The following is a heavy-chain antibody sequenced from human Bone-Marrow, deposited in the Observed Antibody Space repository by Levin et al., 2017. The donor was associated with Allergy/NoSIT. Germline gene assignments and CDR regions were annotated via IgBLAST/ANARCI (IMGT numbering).Heavy chain of an antibody. D-gene: IGHD3-10*01. CDR2: IYPGDSDT. J-gene: IGHJ5*02. Sequence: NPGESLKISCKTSGYSFTHYWIGWVRQMPGKGLEWMGIIYPGDSDTRYSPSFQGQVTISADKSISSAYLQWSSLKASDTAMYYCARQASYYGLGENWFDPWGQGTLVTVSS. V-gene: IGHV5-51*01. CDR3: ARQASYYGLGENWFDP. CDR1: GYSFTHYW.